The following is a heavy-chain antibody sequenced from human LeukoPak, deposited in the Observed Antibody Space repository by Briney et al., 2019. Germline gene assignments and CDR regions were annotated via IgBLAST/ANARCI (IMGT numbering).Heavy chain of an antibody. CDR1: GYTLTELS. CDR3: ATGDSGSYYSDY. V-gene: IGHV1-24*01. CDR2: FDPEDGET. J-gene: IGHJ4*02. D-gene: IGHD1-26*01. Sequence: ASVKVSCKVSGYTLTELSMHWVRQAPGKGLEWMGGFDPEDGETIYAQKFQGRVTMTEDTSTDTAYMELSSLRSEDTAVYYCATGDSGSYYSDYWGQGTLVTVSS.